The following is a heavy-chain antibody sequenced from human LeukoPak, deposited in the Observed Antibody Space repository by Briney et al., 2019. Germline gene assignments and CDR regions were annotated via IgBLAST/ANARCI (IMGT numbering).Heavy chain of an antibody. J-gene: IGHJ3*02. CDR2: IKEDGSEN. Sequence: GGSLRLSCAASGFTLSSYWMSWVRQAPGKGLEWVANIKEDGSENYYVDSVKGRFTISRDNAKNSMYLHMNSLSAEDTAIYYCAKDWVAGVPFDAFDIWGQGTMVSVSS. D-gene: IGHD3-10*01. CDR3: AKDWVAGVPFDAFDI. CDR1: GFTLSSYW. V-gene: IGHV3-7*03.